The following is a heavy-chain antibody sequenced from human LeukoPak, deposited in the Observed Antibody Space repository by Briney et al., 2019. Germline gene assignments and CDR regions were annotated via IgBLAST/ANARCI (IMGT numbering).Heavy chain of an antibody. CDR1: RFTFSSYA. CDR2: ISGSGGTT. Sequence: GGSLRLPCAASRFTFSSYAMNWVRQAPGKGLEWVSAISGSGGTTYYADSVKGRFTISRDNSKNTLYLQMNSLRAEDTAVYYCAKDALIAVAGFFDYWGQGTLVTVSS. CDR3: AKDALIAVAGFFDY. J-gene: IGHJ4*02. V-gene: IGHV3-23*01. D-gene: IGHD6-19*01.